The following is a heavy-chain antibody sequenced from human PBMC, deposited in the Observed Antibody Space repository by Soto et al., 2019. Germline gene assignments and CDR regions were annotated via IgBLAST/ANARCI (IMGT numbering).Heavy chain of an antibody. V-gene: IGHV4-30-4*01. J-gene: IGHJ3*02. Sequence: QVQLQESGPGLVKPSQTLSLTCTVSGGSISSGDYYWSWIRQPPGKGLEWIGYIYHSGSTYYNPSLKSRVTIXXDXSXXQFSVKLSSVTAADTAVYFCARDLDTAMSRGAFDIWGQGTMVTVSS. CDR2: IYHSGST. CDR1: GGSISSGDYY. CDR3: ARDLDTAMSRGAFDI. D-gene: IGHD5-18*01.